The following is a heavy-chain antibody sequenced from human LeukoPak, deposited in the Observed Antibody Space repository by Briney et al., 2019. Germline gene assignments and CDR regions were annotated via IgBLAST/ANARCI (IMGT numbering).Heavy chain of an antibody. CDR1: GFTFSDYY. CDR3: ARFRWFGESYYFDY. D-gene: IGHD3-10*01. Sequence: GGSLRLSCAASGFTFSDYYMSWIRQAPGKGLEWVSYISSSGSTIYYADSVKGRFTISRDNAKTSLYLQMNSLRAEDTAVYYCARFRWFGESYYFDYWGQGTLVTVSS. CDR2: ISSSGSTI. V-gene: IGHV3-11*01. J-gene: IGHJ4*02.